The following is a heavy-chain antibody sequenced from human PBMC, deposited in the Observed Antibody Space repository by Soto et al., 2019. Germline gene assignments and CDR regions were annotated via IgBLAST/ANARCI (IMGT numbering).Heavy chain of an antibody. D-gene: IGHD4-17*01. CDR1: GFTFSRYG. Sequence: GGSLRLSCAASGFTFSRYGMHWVRQAPGKGLEWVAIIWYDGSNKYYVDSVKGRFTISRDNSKNTLYLQMNSLRAEDTAVYYCARDKGSSYGDPTFDPWGQGTLVTVSS. CDR2: IWYDGSNK. J-gene: IGHJ5*02. V-gene: IGHV3-33*01. CDR3: ARDKGSSYGDPTFDP.